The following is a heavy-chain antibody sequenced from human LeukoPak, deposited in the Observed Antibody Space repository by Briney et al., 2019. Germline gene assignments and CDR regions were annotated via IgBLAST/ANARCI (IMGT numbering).Heavy chain of an antibody. J-gene: IGHJ4*02. CDR3: VLNMVGGQIFDF. CDR1: GFTFSNYW. V-gene: IGHV3-7*01. CDR2: IKRHGIEK. Sequence: GGSLRLSCAASGFTFSNYWMSWVRQAPGKGLEWVADIKRHGIEKHYVDAVKGRFTISRDNAKNSLYLQMNSLRAEDTAVYYCVLNMVGGQIFDFWGQGALVTVSS. D-gene: IGHD3-10*01.